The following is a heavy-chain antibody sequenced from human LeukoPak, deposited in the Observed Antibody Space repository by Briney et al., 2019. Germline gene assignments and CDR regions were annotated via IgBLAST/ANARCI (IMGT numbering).Heavy chain of an antibody. V-gene: IGHV4-59*08. CDR1: GGSISSNY. D-gene: IGHD6-13*01. Sequence: SETLSLTCTVSGGSISSNYWGWIRQPPGKGLEYIAYIYSSGSTNYNPSLKSRVTISIDTSKNQFSLKLSSVTAADTAVYYCAKRAITTAGNLWFDPWGQGTLVTVPP. CDR2: IYSSGST. J-gene: IGHJ5*02. CDR3: AKRAITTAGNLWFDP.